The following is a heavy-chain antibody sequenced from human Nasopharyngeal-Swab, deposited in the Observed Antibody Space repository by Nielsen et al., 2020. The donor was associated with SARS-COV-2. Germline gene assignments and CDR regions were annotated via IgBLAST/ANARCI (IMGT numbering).Heavy chain of an antibody. D-gene: IGHD1-26*01. J-gene: IGHJ4*02. V-gene: IGHV3-30*04. CDR2: ISYDGSNK. CDR1: GFTFSSYA. Sequence: GESLKISCAASGFTFSSYAMHWVRQAPGKGLEWVAVISYDGSNKYYADSVKGRFTISRDNSKNTLYLQMNSLRAEDTAVYYCARVNGGSYWGYFDYWGQGTLVTVSS. CDR3: ARVNGGSYWGYFDY.